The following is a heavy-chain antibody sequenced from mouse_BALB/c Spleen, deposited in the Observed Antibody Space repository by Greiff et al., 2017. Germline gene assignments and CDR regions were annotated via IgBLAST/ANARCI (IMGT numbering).Heavy chain of an antibody. CDR2: SRNKANDYTT. J-gene: IGHJ3*01. Sequence: EVKLVESGGGLVQPGGSLRLSCATSGFTFSDFYMEWVRQPPGKRLEWIVASRNKANDYTTEYSASVKGRFFVSRDTSQSILYLQMNALRAEDTAIYYCARSSYYRSFAYWGQETLVTVSA. CDR3: ARSSYYRSFAY. V-gene: IGHV7-1*02. D-gene: IGHD2-14*01. CDR1: GFTFSDFY.